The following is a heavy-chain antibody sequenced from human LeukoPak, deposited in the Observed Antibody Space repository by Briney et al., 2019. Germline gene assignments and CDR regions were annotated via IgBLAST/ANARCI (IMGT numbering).Heavy chain of an antibody. CDR2: ISSNGGST. CDR3: ATSIAGTPPYYFDY. D-gene: IGHD6-13*01. V-gene: IGHV3-64*01. Sequence: PGRSLRLSCAASGFTFSSYAMHWVRQAPGKGLGDVSAISSNGGSTYYANSVKGRFTISRDNSKNTLYLQMGSLRAEDMAVYYCATSIAGTPPYYFDYWGQGTLVTVSS. CDR1: GFTFSSYA. J-gene: IGHJ4*02.